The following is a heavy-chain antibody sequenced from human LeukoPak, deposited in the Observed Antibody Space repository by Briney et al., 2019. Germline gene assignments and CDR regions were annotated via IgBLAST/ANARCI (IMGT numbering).Heavy chain of an antibody. J-gene: IGHJ6*04. D-gene: IGHD6-6*01. Sequence: GESLKISCKASGFTFSSYAMSWVRQAPGKGLEWVSAISGSGGSTYYADSVKGRFTISRDNSKNTLYLQMNSLRAEDTAVYYCAKDTKLAQYSSSSGSMDVWGKGTTVTVSS. CDR2: ISGSGGST. CDR3: AKDTKLAQYSSSSGSMDV. CDR1: GFTFSSYA. V-gene: IGHV3-23*01.